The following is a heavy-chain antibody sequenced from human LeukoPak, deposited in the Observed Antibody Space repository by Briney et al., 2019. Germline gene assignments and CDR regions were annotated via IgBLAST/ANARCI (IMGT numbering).Heavy chain of an antibody. CDR3: ARGRYSSSSRWFDP. CDR1: GGSFSGYY. J-gene: IGHJ5*02. D-gene: IGHD6-6*01. CDR2: INHSGST. V-gene: IGHV4-34*01. Sequence: PSETLSLTCAVYGGSFSGYYWSWIRQPPGKGLEWIGEINHSGSTNYNPSLKSRVTISVDTSKNQFSLKLSSVTAPDTAVYYCARGRYSSSSRWFDPWGQGTLVTVSS.